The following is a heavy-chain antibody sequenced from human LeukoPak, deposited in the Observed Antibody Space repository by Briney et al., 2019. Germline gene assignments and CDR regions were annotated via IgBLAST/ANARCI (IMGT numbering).Heavy chain of an antibody. CDR2: ISYDGSNK. CDR1: GFTFSSYG. V-gene: IGHV3-30*18. Sequence: GGSLRLSCAASGFTFSSYGMQWVRHAPGKGVEWVAVISYDGSNKYYADSVKGRFTISRDNSKNTLYLQMNSLRAEDTAVYYCANPYSSSSHYWGQGTLVTVSS. D-gene: IGHD6-6*01. CDR3: ANPYSSSSHY. J-gene: IGHJ4*02.